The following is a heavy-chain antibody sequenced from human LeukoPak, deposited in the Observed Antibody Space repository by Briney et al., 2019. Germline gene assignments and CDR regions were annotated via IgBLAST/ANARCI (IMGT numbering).Heavy chain of an antibody. V-gene: IGHV3-48*03. CDR2: ISSSGSTI. CDR1: GFTFSSYE. J-gene: IGHJ4*02. D-gene: IGHD3-10*01. CDR3: ARSHGTITMVRGVITSYFDY. Sequence: GGSLRLSCAASGFTFSSYEMNWVRQAPGKGLEWVSYISSSGSTIYYADSAKGRFTISRDNAKNSLYLQMNSLRAEDTAVYYCARSHGTITMVRGVITSYFDYWGQGTLVTVSS.